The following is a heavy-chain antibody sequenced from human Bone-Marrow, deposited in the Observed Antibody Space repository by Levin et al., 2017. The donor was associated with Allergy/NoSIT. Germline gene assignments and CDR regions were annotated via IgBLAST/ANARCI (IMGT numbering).Heavy chain of an antibody. D-gene: IGHD3-9*01. CDR1: GGSFGGSY. CDR3: ARGYYDSLTAYYGAVDV. CDR2: INHRGST. V-gene: IGHV4-34*01. Sequence: SQTLSLTCAVYGGSFGGSYWMLIRQAPGKGLEWVGEINHRGSTNYNPSLKSRVTISVDTSKNQFSLRLKSVTAADTAVYYCARGYYDSLTAYYGAVDVWGQGTMVTVSS. J-gene: IGHJ3*01.